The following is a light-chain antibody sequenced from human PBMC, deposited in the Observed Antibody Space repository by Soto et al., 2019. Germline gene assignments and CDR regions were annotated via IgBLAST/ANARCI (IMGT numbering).Light chain of an antibody. CDR2: EVI. Sequence: QSFLRQPAAGSGSPGKSITVSCTGTSSDVGGYGSVSWFQQHPGKAPKLMIYEVINRPSGVSNRFSGSKSGNTAYLTISGLQPEEEAHYYCSSYTRTSAIVFGSGTKVTVL. CDR3: SSYTRTSAIV. J-gene: IGLJ1*01. V-gene: IGLV2-14*01. CDR1: SSDVGGYGS.